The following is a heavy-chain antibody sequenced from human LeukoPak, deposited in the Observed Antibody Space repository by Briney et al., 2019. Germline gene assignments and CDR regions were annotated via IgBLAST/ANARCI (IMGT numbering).Heavy chain of an antibody. CDR2: IWYDGSNK. D-gene: IGHD3-3*01. V-gene: IGHV3-33*03. CDR1: GFTFSSYG. Sequence: GGSLRLSCAASGFTFSSYGMHWVREAPGKGLEWGAVIWYDGSNKYYADSVKGRFTISRDKSKNTLYLQMNSLRAEDTAVYYCAKVTKRYYDFWSGYLPPYYYMDVWGKGTTVTVSS. J-gene: IGHJ6*03. CDR3: AKVTKRYYDFWSGYLPPYYYMDV.